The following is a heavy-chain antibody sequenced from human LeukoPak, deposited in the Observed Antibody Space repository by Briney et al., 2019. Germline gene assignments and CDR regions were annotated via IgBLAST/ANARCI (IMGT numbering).Heavy chain of an antibody. CDR2: IIPILGIA. V-gene: IGHV1-69*04. CDR1: GGTFSSYA. CDR3: ARLTGELYYFDY. Sequence: ASVKVSCKASGGTFSSYAISWVRQAPGQGLEWMGRIIPILGIANYAQKFQGRVTITADKSTSTAYMELSSLRPEDTAVYYCARLTGELYYFDYWGQGTLVTVSS. J-gene: IGHJ4*02. D-gene: IGHD7-27*01.